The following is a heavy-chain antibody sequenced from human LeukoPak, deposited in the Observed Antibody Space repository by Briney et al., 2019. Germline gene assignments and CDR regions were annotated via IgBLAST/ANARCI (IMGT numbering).Heavy chain of an antibody. V-gene: IGHV4-59*12. Sequence: SETLSLTCTVSGGSIYSYYWRWIRQPPGKGLEWIGNIYHSGNSNFIPSYNPSLKSRVTISVDTSKSQFSLRLTSVTAADTAVYYCARDTLAGTGTYYFDYWGQGTLVTVSS. CDR3: ARDTLAGTGTYYFDY. J-gene: IGHJ4*02. CDR1: GGSIYSYY. CDR2: IYHSGNS. D-gene: IGHD3-10*01.